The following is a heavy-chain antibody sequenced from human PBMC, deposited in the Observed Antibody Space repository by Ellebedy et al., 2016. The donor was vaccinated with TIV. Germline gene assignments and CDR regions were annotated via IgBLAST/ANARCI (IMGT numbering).Heavy chain of an antibody. Sequence: AASVKVSCKASGYTFTSYHMYWVRQAPGQGLEWMGIINPSGGSTEYAQKFQGRVTMTRDKSTSTVYMELSSLRSEDKAVYYCARVKVVSGTGTDYWGQGTLVTVSS. J-gene: IGHJ4*02. CDR2: INPSGGST. D-gene: IGHD2-2*01. CDR3: ARVKVVSGTGTDY. CDR1: GYTFTSYH. V-gene: IGHV1-46*01.